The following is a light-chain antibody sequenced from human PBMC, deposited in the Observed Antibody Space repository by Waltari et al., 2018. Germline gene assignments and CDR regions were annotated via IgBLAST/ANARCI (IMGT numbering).Light chain of an antibody. CDR3: SSQTLDGVVL. CDR2: DVT. J-gene: IGLJ2*01. V-gene: IGLV2-14*03. CDR1: HSAVAASDS. Sequence: QSALTQPASVSGSPGQSITISCSEIHSAVAASDSVSWYQHHPGEAPQVIIYDVTNRPSGVSDRFSASKSANRAFLTISGLQPDDEGDYYCSSQTLDGVVLFGGGTKLTVL.